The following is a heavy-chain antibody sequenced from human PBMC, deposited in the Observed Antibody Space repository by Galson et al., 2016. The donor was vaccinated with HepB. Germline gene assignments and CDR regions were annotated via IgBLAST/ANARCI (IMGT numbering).Heavy chain of an antibody. D-gene: IGHD2-2*02. CDR3: ARDVCSSPNCYTGANWFDP. J-gene: IGHJ5*02. Sequence: SLRLSCTASEFTYSSYAMSWVRQAPGKGLEWVSTISGSGGSIYQSDSVKGRFIISRDNSKNTLYLQMNSLRAEDTAMYYCARDVCSSPNCYTGANWFDPWGHGTLVTVSS. V-gene: IGHV3-23*01. CDR2: ISGSGGSI. CDR1: EFTYSSYA.